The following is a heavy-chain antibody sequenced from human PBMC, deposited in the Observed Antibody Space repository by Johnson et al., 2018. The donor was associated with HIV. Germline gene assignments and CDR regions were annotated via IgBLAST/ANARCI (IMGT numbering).Heavy chain of an antibody. Sequence: VQLVESGGGLVQPGGSLRLSCAASGFTFSSYWMSWVRQAPGKGLEWVANIKQDGSEKYYVDSVKGRFTISRDNAKNSLYLQMNSLRAEDTAVYYCARAMYTSGWSYDAFDIWGQGTMATVSS. CDR2: IKQDGSEK. V-gene: IGHV3-7*01. J-gene: IGHJ3*02. D-gene: IGHD6-19*01. CDR1: GFTFSSYW. CDR3: ARAMYTSGWSYDAFDI.